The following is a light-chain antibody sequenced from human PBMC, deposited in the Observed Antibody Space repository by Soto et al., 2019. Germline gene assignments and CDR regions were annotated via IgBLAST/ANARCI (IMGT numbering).Light chain of an antibody. CDR3: QSYDSSLSGWV. CDR2: GTS. V-gene: IGLV1-40*01. CDR1: SANIGAGYD. Sequence: QSVLTQPPSVSGAPGERVTLSCTGSSANIGAGYDVHWYQQLPGTAPKLLIYGTSNRPSGVPDRFSGSKSGTSASLAITGLRAEDEADYYCQSYDSSLSGWVFGGGTKLTVL. J-gene: IGLJ3*02.